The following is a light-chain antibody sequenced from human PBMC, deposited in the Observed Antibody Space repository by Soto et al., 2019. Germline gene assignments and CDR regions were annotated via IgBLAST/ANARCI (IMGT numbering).Light chain of an antibody. CDR3: CSYAGSYTFYV. Sequence: QSVLTQPASVSGSPGQSITISCTGTSSDVECYNLVSWYQQHPGKAPKVMIYDVSKRPSGVPDRFSGSKSGNTASLTLSGLPAEDEADYYCCSYAGSYTFYVFGTGTKVTVL. J-gene: IGLJ1*01. CDR2: DVS. V-gene: IGLV2-11*01. CDR1: SSDVECYNL.